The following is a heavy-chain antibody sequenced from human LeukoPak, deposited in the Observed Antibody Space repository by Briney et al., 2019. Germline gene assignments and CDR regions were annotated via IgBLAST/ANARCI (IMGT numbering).Heavy chain of an antibody. V-gene: IGHV4-59*01. Sequence: SETLSLTCTVSGGSISSYYWSWIRQPPGKGLEWIGYIYYSGSTNYNPSLKSRVTISVDTSKNQFSLKLSSVTAADTAVYYCARGSGYYPNYMDVWGKGTTVTVSS. CDR3: ARGSGYYPNYMDV. CDR2: IYYSGST. D-gene: IGHD3-3*01. CDR1: GGSISSYY. J-gene: IGHJ6*03.